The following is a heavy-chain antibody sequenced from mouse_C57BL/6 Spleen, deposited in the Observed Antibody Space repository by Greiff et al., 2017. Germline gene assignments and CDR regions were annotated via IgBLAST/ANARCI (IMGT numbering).Heavy chain of an antibody. V-gene: IGHV5-6*01. CDR3: ARQRGITYYFDY. CDR1: GFTFSSYG. Sequence: EVQLVESGGDLVKPGGSLKLSCAASGFTFSSYGMSWVRQTPDKRLEWVATISSGGSYTYYPDSVKGRFTISRDNAKNTLYLQMSSLKSEDTAMYYCARQRGITYYFDYWGQGTTLTVSS. CDR2: ISSGGSYT. J-gene: IGHJ2*01. D-gene: IGHD2-4*01.